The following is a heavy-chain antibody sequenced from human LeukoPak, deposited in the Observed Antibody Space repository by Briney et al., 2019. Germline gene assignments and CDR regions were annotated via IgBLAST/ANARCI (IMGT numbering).Heavy chain of an antibody. D-gene: IGHD3-22*01. V-gene: IGHV3-23*01. CDR1: GFTFSSYA. J-gene: IGHJ4*02. Sequence: GGSLRLSCAASGFTFSSYAMSWVRQAPGKGLEWVSAISGSGGSTYYADSVKGRFTISRDNPKNTLYLQMNSLRAEDTAVYYCAKVSIVVAHLYYFDYWGQGTLVTVSS. CDR2: ISGSGGST. CDR3: AKVSIVVAHLYYFDY.